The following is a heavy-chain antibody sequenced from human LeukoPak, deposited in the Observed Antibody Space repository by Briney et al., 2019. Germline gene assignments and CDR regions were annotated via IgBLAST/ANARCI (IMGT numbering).Heavy chain of an antibody. D-gene: IGHD6-19*01. J-gene: IGHJ3*02. V-gene: IGHV4-4*07. CDR1: GGSISSYY. CDR2: IYTSGST. CDR3: ARGLWAVAGSDAFDI. Sequence: PSETLSLTCTVSGGSISSYYWSWIRQPAGKGLEWIGRIYTSGSTNYNPSLKSRVTMSVDTSKNQFSLKLSSVTAADTAVYYCARGLWAVAGSDAFDIWGQGTMVTVSS.